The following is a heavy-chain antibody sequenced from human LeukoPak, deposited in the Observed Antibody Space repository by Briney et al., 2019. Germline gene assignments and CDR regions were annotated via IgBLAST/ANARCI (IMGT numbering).Heavy chain of an antibody. CDR3: ARDLALSGSAIHDY. CDR1: GFPFSSYW. D-gene: IGHD2-2*01. V-gene: IGHV3-7*03. Sequence: GGSLRLSCAASGFPFSSYWMSWVRQAPGKGLEWVANTKQDGSEKYYVDSVKGRFTISRDNAKNSLYLQMNSLRAEDTAVYYCARDLALSGSAIHDYWGQGTLVTVSS. CDR2: TKQDGSEK. J-gene: IGHJ4*02.